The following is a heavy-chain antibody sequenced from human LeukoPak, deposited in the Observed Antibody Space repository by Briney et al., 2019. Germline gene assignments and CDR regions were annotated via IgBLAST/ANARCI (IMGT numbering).Heavy chain of an antibody. CDR1: GFTFSLYG. D-gene: IGHD4-17*01. J-gene: IGHJ4*02. CDR3: ARFGDYGEY. V-gene: IGHV3-23*01. CDR2: ISGNGSKT. Sequence: GTLGLSCAASGFTFSLYGMSWVRQPPGKGLEWVSGISGNGSKTFYTRSVRGRFTISRDNSRNTVFLHLDSLRAEDTALYYCARFGDYGEYWGQGTLVTVSS.